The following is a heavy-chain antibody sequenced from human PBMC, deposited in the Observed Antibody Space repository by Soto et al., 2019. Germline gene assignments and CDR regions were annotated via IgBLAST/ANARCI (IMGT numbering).Heavy chain of an antibody. D-gene: IGHD1-26*01. V-gene: IGHV3-7*04. CDR1: GFIFSNYW. CDR3: ARYSGSYAILD. CDR2: INEDGSQK. Sequence: EVQLVESGGGLVQPGGSLRLSCAASGFIFSNYWMSWVRQAPGKGLEWVANINEDGSQKYYVDSVNGRSTVSRDNAKNSAYLQVNSLRGEDTAVYYCARYSGSYAILDWGQGTLVTVST. J-gene: IGHJ4*02.